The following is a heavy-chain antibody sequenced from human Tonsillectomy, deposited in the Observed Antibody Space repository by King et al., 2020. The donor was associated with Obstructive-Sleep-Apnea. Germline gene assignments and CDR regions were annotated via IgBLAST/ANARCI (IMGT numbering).Heavy chain of an antibody. CDR1: GGSITSHY. CDR3: ARWGETATIKLRAFDI. D-gene: IGHD5-24*01. J-gene: IGHJ3*02. V-gene: IGHV4-59*08. CDR2: IHHSGSS. Sequence: VQLQESGPGLVKPSETLSLTCSVSGGSITSHYWNWIRQSPGKGLEWIGYIHHSGSSNYTPSLKSRVAMSVDTSKNQFSLKLSSATAADTAVYYCARWGETATIKLRAFDIWGQGTMVTVSS.